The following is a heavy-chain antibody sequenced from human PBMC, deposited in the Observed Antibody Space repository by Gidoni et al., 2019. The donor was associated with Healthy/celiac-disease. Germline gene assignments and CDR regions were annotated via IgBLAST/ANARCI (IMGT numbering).Heavy chain of an antibody. CDR1: GGTFSSYA. CDR2: IIPIFGTA. J-gene: IGHJ6*02. V-gene: IGHV1-69*01. CDR3: ARRSRIMITFGGVNPLFYGMDV. Sequence: QVQLVQSGAEVKKPGSSVKVSCKASGGTFSSYAISWVRQAPGQGLEWMGGIIPIFGTANYAQKFQGRVTITADESTSTAYMELSSLRSEDTAVYYCARRSRIMITFGGVNPLFYGMDVWGQGTTVTVSS. D-gene: IGHD3-16*01.